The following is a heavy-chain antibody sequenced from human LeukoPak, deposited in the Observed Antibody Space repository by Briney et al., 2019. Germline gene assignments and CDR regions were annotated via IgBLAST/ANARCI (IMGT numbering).Heavy chain of an antibody. V-gene: IGHV3-21*01. CDR3: ARDLEIRGYSSGWYAERRSRELDY. D-gene: IGHD6-19*01. CDR1: GFTFSSYS. Sequence: KSGGSLRLSCAASGFTFSSYSMNWVRQAPGKGLEWVSSISSSGSYIYYADSVKGRFTISRDNAKNSLYLQMNSLRAEDTAVYYCARDLEIRGYSSGWYAERRSRELDYWGQGTLVTVSS. CDR2: ISSSGSYI. J-gene: IGHJ4*02.